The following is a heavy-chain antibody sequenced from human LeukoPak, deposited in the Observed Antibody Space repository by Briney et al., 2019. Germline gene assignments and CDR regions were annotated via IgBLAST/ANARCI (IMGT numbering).Heavy chain of an antibody. J-gene: IGHJ3*02. CDR1: GYTFTGYY. Sequence: ASVKASCKASGYTFTGYYMHWVRQAPGQGLEWMGWINPNSGGTNYAQKFQGRVTMTRDTSISTAYMELSRLRSDDTAVYYCARDHFRLLWFGEPGAFDIWGQGTMVTVSS. D-gene: IGHD3-10*01. V-gene: IGHV1-2*02. CDR3: ARDHFRLLWFGEPGAFDI. CDR2: INPNSGGT.